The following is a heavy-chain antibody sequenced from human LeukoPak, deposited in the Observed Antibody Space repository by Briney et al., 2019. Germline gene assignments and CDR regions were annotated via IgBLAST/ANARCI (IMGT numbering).Heavy chain of an antibody. CDR2: IYPGDSDT. J-gene: IGHJ4*02. CDR1: GYRFTTYW. CDR3: ESWRSGSYLGALSY. D-gene: IGHD1-26*01. Sequence: KSGESLKISCKGSGYRFTTYWIGWVRQMPGKGLEWMGIIYPGDSDTRYSPSFQGQVTISADKSISTAYLQWTSLKASDTAMYYCESWRSGSYLGALSYWGQGTLVTVSS. V-gene: IGHV5-51*01.